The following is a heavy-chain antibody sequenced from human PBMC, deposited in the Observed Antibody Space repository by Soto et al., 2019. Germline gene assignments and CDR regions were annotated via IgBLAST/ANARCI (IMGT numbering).Heavy chain of an antibody. Sequence: SETLSLTCSVSGVSISSYFWSWIRQPPGRGLEWIGYTYHRGSTNYSPSLKSRVAILLDTSENQFSLKVNSVTAADTAVYYCARIGGYHGPLDYWGQGTPVTVSS. CDR1: GVSISSYF. CDR2: TYHRGST. V-gene: IGHV4-59*01. CDR3: ARIGGYHGPLDY. J-gene: IGHJ4*02. D-gene: IGHD3-16*02.